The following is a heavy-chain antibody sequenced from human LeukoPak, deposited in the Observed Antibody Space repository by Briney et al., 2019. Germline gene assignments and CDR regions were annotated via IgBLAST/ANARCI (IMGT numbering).Heavy chain of an antibody. Sequence: GGSLRLSCAASGFTFTNYWIAWVRQMPGKGLEWMGIIYPGDSNIKYSPSFQGQVTISADKSISTAYLQWSSLKASDTATYYCARRRGYSGYDIWLDPWGQGTLVTVSS. V-gene: IGHV5-51*01. CDR3: ARRRGYSGYDIWLDP. D-gene: IGHD5-12*01. CDR2: IYPGDSNI. J-gene: IGHJ5*02. CDR1: GFTFTNYW.